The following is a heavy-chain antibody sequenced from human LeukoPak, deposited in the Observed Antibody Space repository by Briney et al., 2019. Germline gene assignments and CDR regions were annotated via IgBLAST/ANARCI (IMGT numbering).Heavy chain of an antibody. CDR1: GFTFNSYS. CDR3: RYFLPHFDY. D-gene: IGHD2/OR15-2a*01. Sequence: PGGSLRLSCAASGFTFNSYSMNWVRQAPGEGLEWVSSISSGSSYIFYADSVKGRFTISRDNSKNTLYLQMNSLRAEDTAVYYCRYFLPHFDYWGQGTLVTVSS. CDR2: ISSGSSYI. V-gene: IGHV3-21*04. J-gene: IGHJ4*02.